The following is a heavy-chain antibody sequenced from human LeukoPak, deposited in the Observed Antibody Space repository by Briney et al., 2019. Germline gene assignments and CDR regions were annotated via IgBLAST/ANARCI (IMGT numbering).Heavy chain of an antibody. CDR2: ISSSSSSYI. Sequence: PGGSLRLSCAASGFTFNSYSMNWVRQAPGKGLEWVSSISSSSSSYIYYADSVKGRFTISRDNAKNSLYLQMNSLRAEDTAVYYCAGGVGYSSLYYFDYWGQGTLVTVSS. J-gene: IGHJ4*02. CDR1: GFTFNSYS. V-gene: IGHV3-21*01. D-gene: IGHD6-19*01. CDR3: AGGVGYSSLYYFDY.